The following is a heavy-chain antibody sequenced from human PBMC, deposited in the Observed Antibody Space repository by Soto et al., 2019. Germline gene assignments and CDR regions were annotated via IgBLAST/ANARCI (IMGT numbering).Heavy chain of an antibody. D-gene: IGHD2-2*02. CDR2: IYYSGST. CDR1: GGSISRSTYY. J-gene: IGHJ5*02. V-gene: IGHV4-39*01. CDR3: ARQVPAAIRLGWFDP. Sequence: SETLSLTCTVSGGSISRSTYYWGWIRQPPGKGLEWIGSIYYSGSTYYRPSLKSRVTISVDTSKNQFSLKLSSVTAADTAVYYCARQVPAAIRLGWFDPWGQGTLVTVST.